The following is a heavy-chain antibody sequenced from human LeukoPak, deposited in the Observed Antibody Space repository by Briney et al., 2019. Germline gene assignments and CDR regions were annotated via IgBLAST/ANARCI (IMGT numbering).Heavy chain of an antibody. CDR2: IYWDDDK. J-gene: IGHJ6*04. CDR3: AHRIHYYYGMDV. V-gene: IGHV2-5*02. Sequence: ESGPTLAKPTQPLTLTCTFSGFSLRTSGVGVGWIRQPPVKALEWLALIYWDDDKRYSPSLKSRLTITKDTSKNQVVLTMANMDPVDTATYYCAHRIHYYYGMDVWGKGTTVTVSS. CDR1: GFSLRTSGVG.